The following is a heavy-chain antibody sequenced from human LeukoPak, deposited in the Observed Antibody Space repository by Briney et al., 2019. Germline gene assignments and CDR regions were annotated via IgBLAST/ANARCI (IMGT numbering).Heavy chain of an antibody. D-gene: IGHD2-2*01. CDR1: GYTFTSYG. CDR3: ARATYCRSTSCYLSHDAFDI. J-gene: IGHJ3*02. Sequence: ASVKVSCKASGYTFTSYGISWVRQAPGQGLEWMGWISAYNGNTNYAQKLQGRVTMTTDTSTSTGYMELRSLRYDDTAVFYCARATYCRSTSCYLSHDAFDIWGQRTMVTVSS. V-gene: IGHV1-18*01. CDR2: ISAYNGNT.